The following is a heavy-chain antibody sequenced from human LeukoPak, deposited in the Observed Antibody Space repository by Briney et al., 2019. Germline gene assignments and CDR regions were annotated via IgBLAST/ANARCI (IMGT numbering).Heavy chain of an antibody. V-gene: IGHV1-2*04. CDR1: GYPFTGYY. J-gene: IGHJ4*02. Sequence: GSVKISCKASGYPFTGYYMHWVRQAPGQGLEWMGWINPNSGGTNYAQKFQGWVTMTRDTSISTAYMELSRLRSDDTAVYYCARAGIAAISFDYWGQGTLVTVSS. D-gene: IGHD6-13*01. CDR2: INPNSGGT. CDR3: ARAGIAAISFDY.